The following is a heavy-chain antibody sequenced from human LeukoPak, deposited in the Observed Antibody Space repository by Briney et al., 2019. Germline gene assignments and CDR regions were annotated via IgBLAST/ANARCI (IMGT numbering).Heavy chain of an antibody. CDR1: GFTFSTYG. V-gene: IGHV3-30*02. Sequence: GGSLRLSCAASGFTFSTYGMHWVRQAPGKGLEWVAYIRSDGKYKPYADSVKGRFTISRDNSKNTMYLQMNSLRIDDTAVCYCARESPSGSYYRVDYWGQGTLVTVSS. CDR2: IRSDGKYK. J-gene: IGHJ4*02. D-gene: IGHD1-26*01. CDR3: ARESPSGSYYRVDY.